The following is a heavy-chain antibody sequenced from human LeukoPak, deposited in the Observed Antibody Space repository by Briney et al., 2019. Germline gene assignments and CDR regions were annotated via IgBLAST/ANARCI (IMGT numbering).Heavy chain of an antibody. CDR2: LYYSGST. CDR1: SASISIYS. V-gene: IGHV4-59*01. J-gene: IGHJ6*03. Sequence: SETLSLSCTVSSASISIYSWSWIRQPPGRGLEWIGSLYYSGSTSYNPSLKSRVTMSVDTSKNQFSLSLTSVTAADTAVYYCAKGEGNVGGGRMALGTYYYFYMDVWGKGTTVTVSS. D-gene: IGHD2-15*01. CDR3: AKGEGNVGGGRMALGTYYYFYMDV.